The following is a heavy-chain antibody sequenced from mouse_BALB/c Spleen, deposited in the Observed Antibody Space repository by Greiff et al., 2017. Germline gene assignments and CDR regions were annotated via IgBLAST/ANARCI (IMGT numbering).Heavy chain of an antibody. Sequence: EVQLQQSGGGLVKPGGSLKLSCAASGFTFSSYAMSWVRQAPEKGLEWVAYISSGSSTIYYADTVKGRFTISRDNPKNTLFLQMTSLRSEDTAMYYCARRGYGSSYYFDYWGQGTTLTVSS. CDR3: ARRGYGSSYYFDY. J-gene: IGHJ2*01. V-gene: IGHV5-17*02. D-gene: IGHD1-1*01. CDR2: ISSGSSTI. CDR1: GFTFSSYA.